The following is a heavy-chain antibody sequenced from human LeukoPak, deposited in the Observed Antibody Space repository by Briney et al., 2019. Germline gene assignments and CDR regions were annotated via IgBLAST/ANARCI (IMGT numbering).Heavy chain of an antibody. CDR3: ARATEENEH. D-gene: IGHD1-14*01. Sequence: WASVKVSCNGAGSRFTGYNCCWMWQAPGQGLEWMGWLNPKTSGTSYAQKFQGRVTMTRDTSISTVNMELSRLTSDDTAVHQCARATEENEHWGQGTLVTVSS. J-gene: IGHJ4*02. CDR2: LNPKTSGT. V-gene: IGHV1-2*02. CDR1: GSRFTGYN.